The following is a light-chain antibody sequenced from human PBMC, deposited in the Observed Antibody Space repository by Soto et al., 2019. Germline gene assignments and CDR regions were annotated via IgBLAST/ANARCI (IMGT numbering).Light chain of an antibody. Sequence: EIVLTQSPATMSLSPGERATLSCRASQSVSRYLAWYQQKPGQAPGLLIYDASNRATGIPARFSGSGSETDFTLTISSLEPENFAVYYCQQRSHWPPALTFGGGTKVEI. CDR3: QQRSHWPPALT. V-gene: IGKV3-11*01. CDR1: QSVSRY. CDR2: DAS. J-gene: IGKJ4*01.